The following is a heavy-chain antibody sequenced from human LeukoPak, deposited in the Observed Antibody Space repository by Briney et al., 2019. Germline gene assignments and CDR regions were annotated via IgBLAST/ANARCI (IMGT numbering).Heavy chain of an antibody. V-gene: IGHV3-30*18. CDR2: ISYDGSNK. CDR1: GFTFSSYG. J-gene: IGHJ4*02. D-gene: IGHD3-22*01. CDR3: AKGYDSSGLDY. Sequence: PGGPLRLSCAASGFTFSSYGMHWVRQAPGKGLEWVAVISYDGSNKYYADSVKGRFTISRDNSKNTLYLQMNSLRAEDTAVYYCAKGYDSSGLDYWGQGTLVTVSS.